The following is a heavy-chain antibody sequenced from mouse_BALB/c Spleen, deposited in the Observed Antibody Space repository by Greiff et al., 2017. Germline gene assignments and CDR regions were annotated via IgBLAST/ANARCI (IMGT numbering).Heavy chain of an antibody. V-gene: IGHV5-6-4*01. D-gene: IGHD1-1*01. CDR2: ISSGGSYT. Sequence: EVMLVESGGGLVKPGGSLKLSCAASGFTFSSYTMSWVRQTPEKRLEWVATISSGGSYTYYPDSVKGRFTISRDNAKNTLYLQMSSLKSEDTAMYYCTRERDGSAMDYWGQGTSVTVSS. CDR1: GFTFSSYT. J-gene: IGHJ4*01. CDR3: TRERDGSAMDY.